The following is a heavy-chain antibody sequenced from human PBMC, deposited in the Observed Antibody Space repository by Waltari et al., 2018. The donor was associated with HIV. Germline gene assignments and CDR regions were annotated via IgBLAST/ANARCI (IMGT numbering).Heavy chain of an antibody. Sequence: EVQLLESGGGLVQPGGSLRLSCAASGFTFSSYAMSWVRQAPGKGLEWVSAISGSGGSTSYADSVKGRFTISRDNSKNTLYLQMNSLRAEDTAVYYCATKGSHYYDFWSGYYLFDYWGQGTLVTVSS. D-gene: IGHD3-3*01. CDR3: ATKGSHYYDFWSGYYLFDY. CDR2: ISGSGGST. V-gene: IGHV3-23*01. CDR1: GFTFSSYA. J-gene: IGHJ4*02.